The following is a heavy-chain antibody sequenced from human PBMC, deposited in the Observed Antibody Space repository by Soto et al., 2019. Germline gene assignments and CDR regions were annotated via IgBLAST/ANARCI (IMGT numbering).Heavy chain of an antibody. J-gene: IGHJ3*02. V-gene: IGHV4-34*01. CDR2: INPSGST. CDR1: GGSFSGYY. CDR3: ARGARRRPPRDAFDI. Sequence: QVQLQQWGAGLLKSSETLSPTCAFYGGSFSGYYWSWIRQPPGKGLEWLGDINPSGSTNYNPSLKSRVIMSVDTSKKQFSLNVTSVTAADTAVYYCARGARRRPPRDAFDIWGQGTMVTVSS.